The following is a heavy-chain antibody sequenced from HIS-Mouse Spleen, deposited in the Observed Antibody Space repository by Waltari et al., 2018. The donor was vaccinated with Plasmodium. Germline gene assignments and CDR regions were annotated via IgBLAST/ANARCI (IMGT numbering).Heavy chain of an antibody. CDR3: ASSWYWYFDL. J-gene: IGHJ2*01. D-gene: IGHD6-13*01. Sequence: EVQLVESGGGLVQPGGSLRPSCAASGFTFRSYGMSWVRQAPGKGLGGVANIKQDGREKYYVDSVKGRFTISRDNAKNSLYLQMNSLRAEDTAVYYCASSWYWYFDLWGRGTLVTVSS. CDR1: GFTFRSYG. CDR2: IKQDGREK. V-gene: IGHV3-7*01.